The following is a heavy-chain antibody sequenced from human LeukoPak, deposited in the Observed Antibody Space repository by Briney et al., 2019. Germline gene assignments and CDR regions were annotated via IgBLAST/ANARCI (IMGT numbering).Heavy chain of an antibody. Sequence: GGSLRLSCASSGFTFSRNWMSWVRQAPGNGLEWVANIKQDGSEKYYVDSVKGRFTISRDNAKNSLFLQMNSLIAEDTAVYYCARERYGRDAFDIWGQGTMVAVSS. D-gene: IGHD4-17*01. CDR2: IKQDGSEK. J-gene: IGHJ3*02. V-gene: IGHV3-7*03. CDR3: ARERYGRDAFDI. CDR1: GFTFSRNW.